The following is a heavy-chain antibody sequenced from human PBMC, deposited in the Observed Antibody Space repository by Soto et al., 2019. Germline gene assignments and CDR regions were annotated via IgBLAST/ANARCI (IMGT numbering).Heavy chain of an antibody. J-gene: IGHJ4*02. D-gene: IGHD2-21*02. Sequence: PSETLSLTCTVSGGSISSYYWSWIRQPPGKXLEWIGYIYYSGSTNYNPSLKSRVTISVDTSKNQFSLKLSSVTAADTAVYYCARDLGYCGGDCYSDGLGYWGQGTLVTVSS. CDR1: GGSISSYY. V-gene: IGHV4-59*01. CDR2: IYYSGST. CDR3: ARDLGYCGGDCYSDGLGY.